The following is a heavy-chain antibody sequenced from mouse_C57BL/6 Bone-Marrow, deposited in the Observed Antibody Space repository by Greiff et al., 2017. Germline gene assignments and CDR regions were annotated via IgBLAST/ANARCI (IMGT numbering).Heavy chain of an antibody. CDR2: IYPGDGDT. V-gene: IGHV1-80*01. Sequence: VQLQQSGAELVKPGASVKISCKVSGYAFSTYWMNWVKQRPGKGLEGNGQIYPGDGDTKYNGKFKGKATLTADKSSSTAYMQLSSLTSEDSAVYFCARDWDYFDYWGQGTTLTVSA. CDR1: GYAFSTYW. J-gene: IGHJ2*01. D-gene: IGHD4-1*01. CDR3: ARDWDYFDY.